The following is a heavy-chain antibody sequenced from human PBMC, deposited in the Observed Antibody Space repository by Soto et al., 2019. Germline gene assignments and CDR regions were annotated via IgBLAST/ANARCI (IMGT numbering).Heavy chain of an antibody. Sequence: QVQLVQSGGEMRKPGASVKVSCKASGYTFTNIGISWVRQAPGQGFEWVGWISGYNGDTNYAPKFRGRVIMTKDTSTTTAYMELTSLTSDDTAVYYCSRDYDIWGEDWFDPWGQGTLVIVSS. CDR2: ISGYNGDT. V-gene: IGHV1-18*01. CDR3: SRDYDIWGEDWFDP. D-gene: IGHD3-9*01. CDR1: GYTFTNIG. J-gene: IGHJ5*02.